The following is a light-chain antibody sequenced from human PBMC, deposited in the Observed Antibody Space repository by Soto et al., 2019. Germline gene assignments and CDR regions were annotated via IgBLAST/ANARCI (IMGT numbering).Light chain of an antibody. CDR3: SSFAGSNVV. Sequence: QSALTQPPSGSGSPGQSVTISCTGTSSDVGGYNYVSWYQQHPGKAPKLMISEVSKRPSGVPDRFSGSKSGNTASLTVSGRQAEDEADYYCSSFAGSNVVFGGGTKLTVL. J-gene: IGLJ2*01. V-gene: IGLV2-8*01. CDR1: SSDVGGYNY. CDR2: EVS.